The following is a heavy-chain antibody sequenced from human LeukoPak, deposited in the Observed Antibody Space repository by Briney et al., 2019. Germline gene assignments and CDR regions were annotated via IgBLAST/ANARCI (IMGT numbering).Heavy chain of an antibody. CDR2: IYNRESP. CDR3: ARDKSYSSSWSFDY. D-gene: IGHD6-13*01. J-gene: IGHJ4*02. CDR1: GGSLSSGSYY. Sequence: SETLSLTCTASGGSLSSGSYYWSWIRQPAGKGLEWIGRIYNRESPTYNPSLKSRVTISLDTSKNQFSLKLSSVTAADTAVYYCARDKSYSSSWSFDYWGQGTLVTVSS. V-gene: IGHV4-61*02.